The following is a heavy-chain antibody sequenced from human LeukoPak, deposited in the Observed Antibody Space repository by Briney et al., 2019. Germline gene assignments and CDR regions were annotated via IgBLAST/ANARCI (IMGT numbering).Heavy chain of an antibody. J-gene: IGHJ4*02. CDR3: AKDDGYTYGYSDY. CDR2: ISGSGGST. CDR1: GFTFSSYA. Sequence: GGSLRLSCAASGFTFSSYAMSWVRQAPGKGLEWVSAISGSGGSTYYTDSVKGRFTIPRDNSKNTLYLQMNSLRAEDTALYYCAKDDGYTYGYSDYWGQGTLVTVSS. V-gene: IGHV3-23*01. D-gene: IGHD5-18*01.